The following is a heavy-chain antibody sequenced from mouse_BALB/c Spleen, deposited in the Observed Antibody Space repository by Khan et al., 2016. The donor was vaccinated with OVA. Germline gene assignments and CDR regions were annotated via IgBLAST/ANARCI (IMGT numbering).Heavy chain of an antibody. CDR2: IHYSGST. CDR1: GYSITSDYA. J-gene: IGHJ1*01. V-gene: IGHV3-2*02. Sequence: EVQLQESGPGLVKPSQSLTLTCTVTGYSITSDYAWNWIRQFPGSKLEWMGYIHYSGSTSYNPSLKSRISIPRDTSKNQFFLQLNSVTTEDPATDYCARRSVWGAGTTVTVSS. CDR3: ARRSV.